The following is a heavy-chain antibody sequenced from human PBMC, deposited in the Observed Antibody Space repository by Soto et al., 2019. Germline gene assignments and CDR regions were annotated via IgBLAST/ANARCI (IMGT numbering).Heavy chain of an antibody. Sequence: QVQLVQSGAEVKKPGSSVKVSCKASGGTFSSYAISWVRQAPGQGLEWMGGIIPIFGTANYAQKFQGRVTITADESTSTAYVELSSLRSEDTAVYYCARPVEMATISRSYFFYWGQGTLVTVSS. CDR2: IIPIFGTA. CDR3: ARPVEMATISRSYFFY. CDR1: GGTFSSYA. V-gene: IGHV1-69*01. D-gene: IGHD5-12*01. J-gene: IGHJ4*02.